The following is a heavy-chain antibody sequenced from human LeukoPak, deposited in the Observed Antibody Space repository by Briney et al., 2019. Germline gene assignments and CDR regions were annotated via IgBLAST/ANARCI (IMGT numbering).Heavy chain of an antibody. Sequence: FTIISYGILTLRKAPTKVPTCITIITYNSSNKPYAVTLKSRFTISRDNSKNTLTLQMNSLRAEDTAVYYCAKYRAYYDSSGPLYYYYGMDVWGQVTTVTVSS. CDR1: FTIISYG. CDR3: AKYRAYYDSSGPLYYYYGMDV. D-gene: IGHD3-22*01. J-gene: IGHJ6*02. CDR2: ITYNSSNK. V-gene: IGHV3-30*18.